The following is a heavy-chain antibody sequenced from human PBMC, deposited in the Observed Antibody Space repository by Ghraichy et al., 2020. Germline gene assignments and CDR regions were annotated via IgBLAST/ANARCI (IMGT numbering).Heavy chain of an antibody. CDR2: FDPEDGET. CDR1: GYTLTELS. J-gene: IGHJ4*02. CDR3: ATGGRGRFVALVDY. D-gene: IGHD3-3*01. Sequence: ASVKVSCKVSGYTLTELSMHWVRQAPGKGLEWMGGFDPEDGETIYAQKFQGRVTMTEDTSTDTAYMELSSLRSEDTAVYYCATGGRGRFVALVDYWGQGTLVTVSS. V-gene: IGHV1-24*01.